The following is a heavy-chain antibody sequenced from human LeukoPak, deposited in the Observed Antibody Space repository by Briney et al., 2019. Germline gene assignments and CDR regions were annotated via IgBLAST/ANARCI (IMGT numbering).Heavy chain of an antibody. CDR3: AKDQGRSSGWHP. Sequence: GGSLRPSCAASGFTFSNYAMSWVRQAPGKGLEWVSAISGSGGSTYYADSVKGRFTISRDNSKNTLYLQMNSLRAEDTAVYYCAKDQGRSSGWHPWGQGTLVTVSS. D-gene: IGHD6-19*01. V-gene: IGHV3-23*01. CDR2: ISGSGGST. CDR1: GFTFSNYA. J-gene: IGHJ5*02.